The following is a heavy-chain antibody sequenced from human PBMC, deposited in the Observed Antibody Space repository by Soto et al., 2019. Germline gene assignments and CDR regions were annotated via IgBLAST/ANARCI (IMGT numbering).Heavy chain of an antibody. V-gene: IGHV1-18*04. Sequence: ASVKVSCKASGYTFTGYYMHWVRQAPGQGLEWMGWISAYNGNTNYAQKLQGRVTMTTDTSTSTAYMELRSLRSDDTAVYYCARDQYLDSSGPDDAFDIWGQGTMVTVSS. CDR2: ISAYNGNT. J-gene: IGHJ3*02. CDR1: GYTFTGYY. CDR3: ARDQYLDSSGPDDAFDI. D-gene: IGHD3-22*01.